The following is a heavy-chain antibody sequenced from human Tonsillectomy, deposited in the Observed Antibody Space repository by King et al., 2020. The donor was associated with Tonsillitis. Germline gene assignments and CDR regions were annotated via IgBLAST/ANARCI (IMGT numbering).Heavy chain of an antibody. Sequence: VPLVESGGGVVQPGRSLRLSCAASGFTFSRHGMHWVRQAPGKGLEWVAIISYGGNYKFYADSVKGRFTISRDRSMNTLYLQMDSLRADDTAVYFCARDFSGRYCVDYWGQGTLVTVSS. CDR2: ISYGGNYK. CDR1: GFTFSRHG. CDR3: ARDFSGRYCVDY. V-gene: IGHV3-30*05. J-gene: IGHJ4*02. D-gene: IGHD1-26*01.